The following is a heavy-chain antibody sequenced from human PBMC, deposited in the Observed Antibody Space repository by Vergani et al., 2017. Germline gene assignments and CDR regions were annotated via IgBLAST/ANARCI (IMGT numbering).Heavy chain of an antibody. CDR3: ARGASGIQSPLDR. V-gene: IGHV3-23*01. CDR1: GFSFPGYA. CDR2: ISDRGDGT. Sequence: EVQLLESGGGLVQPGGSLRLSCEASGFSFPGYAMSWVRQAPGKGLEWVSGISDRGDGTDYADSVQGRFTIFRDNSKNTLYLQMNSLRVEDTAVYYCARGASGIQSPLDRWGQGTSVTVSS. D-gene: IGHD1-26*01. J-gene: IGHJ4*02.